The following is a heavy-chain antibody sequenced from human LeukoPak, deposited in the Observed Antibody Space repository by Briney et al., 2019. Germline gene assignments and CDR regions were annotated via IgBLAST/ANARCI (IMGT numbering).Heavy chain of an antibody. CDR1: GGSNSRSSNY. D-gene: IGHD1-26*01. CDR3: ARTLRWELFDY. V-gene: IGHV4-39*07. CDR2: IYYSGST. Sequence: PSETLSLTCTVSGGSNSRSSNYWGWIRQPPGKGLEWIGSIYYSGSTCYNPSLKSRVTISVDTSKNQFSLKLSSVTAADTAVYSCARTLRWELFDYWGQGTLVTVSS. J-gene: IGHJ4*02.